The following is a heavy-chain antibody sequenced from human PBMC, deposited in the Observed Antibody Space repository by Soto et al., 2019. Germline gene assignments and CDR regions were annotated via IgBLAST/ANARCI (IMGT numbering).Heavy chain of an antibody. V-gene: IGHV3-64*02. Sequence: GGSLRLSCAASGFTFSSYAMHWVRQAPGKGLEYVSAISSNGGSTYYADSVKGRFTISRDNSKNTLYLQMGSLRAEDMAVYYCARFPGSGWYDYWGQGTLVTVSS. CDR1: GFTFSSYA. J-gene: IGHJ4*02. CDR3: ARFPGSGWYDY. D-gene: IGHD6-19*01. CDR2: ISSNGGST.